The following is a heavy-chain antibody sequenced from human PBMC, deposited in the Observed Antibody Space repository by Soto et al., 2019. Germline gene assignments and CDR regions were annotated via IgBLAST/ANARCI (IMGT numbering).Heavy chain of an antibody. CDR1: GVTFSNFG. Sequence: GGLMRLPRAVAGVTFSNFGISWVRQTPRKGLEWVSSISSSSSYIYYADSVKGRFTISRDNAKNSLYLQMNSLRAEDTAVYYCARVSEDEAYYFDYWGQGTLVTVSS. D-gene: IGHD1-26*01. J-gene: IGHJ4*02. V-gene: IGHV3-21*01. CDR3: ARVSEDEAYYFDY. CDR2: ISSSSSYI.